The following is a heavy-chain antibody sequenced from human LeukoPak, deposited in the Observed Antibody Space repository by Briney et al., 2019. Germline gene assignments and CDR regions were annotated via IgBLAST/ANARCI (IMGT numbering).Heavy chain of an antibody. D-gene: IGHD5-24*01. V-gene: IGHV3-53*01. CDR3: ARTFLSGDGYKVGYFDY. J-gene: IGHJ4*02. CDR2: IYINGCT. CDR1: GLTVSSNY. Sequence: GGSLRLSCAASGLTVSSNYMRWVREARGKARGWVSLIYINGCTYYADSVKGRFTISRDTSKNTLSLQMNSLRAEDTAVYYCARTFLSGDGYKVGYFDYWGQGTLVTVSS.